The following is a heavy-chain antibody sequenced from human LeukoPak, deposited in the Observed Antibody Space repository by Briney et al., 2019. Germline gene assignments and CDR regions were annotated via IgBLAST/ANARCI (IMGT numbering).Heavy chain of an antibody. CDR3: ARSPQGTATTANWLDP. V-gene: IGHV4-34*01. CDR1: GGSFSGYY. J-gene: IGHJ5*02. Sequence: SETLFLTCAVYGGSFSGYYWSWIRQPPGKGLEWIGEINHSGSTNYNPSLKSRVTISVDTSKNQFSLNLISVTAADTAVYYCARSPQGTATTANWLDPWGQGTLVTVSS. CDR2: INHSGST. D-gene: IGHD4-17*01.